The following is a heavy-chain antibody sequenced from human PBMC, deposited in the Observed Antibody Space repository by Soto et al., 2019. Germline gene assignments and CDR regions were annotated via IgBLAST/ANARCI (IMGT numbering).Heavy chain of an antibody. CDR3: AKDVLPVGGFLISYYYGMDV. V-gene: IGHV3-23*01. J-gene: IGHJ6*02. Sequence: EVQLLESGGGLVQPGGSLRLSCAASGFTFTSYAMSWVRQAPGKGLEWVSTISGSGGSTYYADSVKGRFTFSRDNSKKTLYLQMNGLRAEDTAVYYCAKDVLPVGGFLISYYYGMDVWGQGTTVTVSS. CDR1: GFTFTSYA. CDR2: ISGSGGST. D-gene: IGHD3-10*01.